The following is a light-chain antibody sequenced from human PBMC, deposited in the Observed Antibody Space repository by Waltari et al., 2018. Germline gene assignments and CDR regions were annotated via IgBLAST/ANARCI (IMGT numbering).Light chain of an antibody. CDR3: QQYYNTPPT. V-gene: IGKV4-1*01. J-gene: IGKJ1*01. Sequence: DIVMTQSPDSLTVSQGERATINCRSSQSVSDHVNNKNYLAWYRPEPGQPPKLLISWAPTRAFGVPDRFSGSGSGTEFTLTISGLQPEAVAVYYCQQYYNTPPTFGHGTKVEIK. CDR1: QSVSDHVNNKNY. CDR2: WAP.